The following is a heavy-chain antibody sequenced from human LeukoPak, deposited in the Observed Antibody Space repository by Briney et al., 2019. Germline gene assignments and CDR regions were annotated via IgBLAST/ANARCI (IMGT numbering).Heavy chain of an antibody. Sequence: SETLSLTCAVSGYSISSGYYWGWIRQPPGKGLEWIGSIYHSGSTYYNPSLKGRVTISVDTSKNQFSLKLSSVTAADTAVYYCARDPSEYSSSSITFDYWGQGTLVTVSS. CDR2: IYHSGST. V-gene: IGHV4-38-2*02. CDR3: ARDPSEYSSSSITFDY. J-gene: IGHJ4*02. D-gene: IGHD6-6*01. CDR1: GYSISSGYY.